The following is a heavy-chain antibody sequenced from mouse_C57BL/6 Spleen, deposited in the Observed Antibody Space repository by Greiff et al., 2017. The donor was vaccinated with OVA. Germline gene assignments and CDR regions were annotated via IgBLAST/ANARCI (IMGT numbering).Heavy chain of an antibody. CDR2: INYDGSST. CDR1: GFTFSDYY. CDR3: ARVADGYYAGFDY. V-gene: IGHV5-16*01. D-gene: IGHD2-3*01. J-gene: IGHJ2*01. Sequence: EVKVVESEGGLVQPGSSMKLSCTASGFTFSDYYMAWVRQVPEKGLEWVANINYDGSSTYYLDSLKSRFIISRDNAKNILYLQMSSLKSEDTATYYCARVADGYYAGFDYWGQGTTLTVSS.